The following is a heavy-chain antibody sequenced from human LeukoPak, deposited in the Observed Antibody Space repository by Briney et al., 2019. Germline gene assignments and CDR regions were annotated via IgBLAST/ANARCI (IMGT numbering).Heavy chain of an antibody. CDR1: GGSFSGYY. D-gene: IGHD4-11*01. Sequence: SETLSLTCAVYGGSFSGYYWSWIRQPPGKGLEWIGEINHSGSTNYNPSLKSRVTISVDTSKNQFSLKLSSVTAADTAVYCCARYSNYGVHYYYGMDVWGQGTTVTVSS. CDR3: ARYSNYGVHYYYGMDV. J-gene: IGHJ6*02. V-gene: IGHV4-34*01. CDR2: INHSGST.